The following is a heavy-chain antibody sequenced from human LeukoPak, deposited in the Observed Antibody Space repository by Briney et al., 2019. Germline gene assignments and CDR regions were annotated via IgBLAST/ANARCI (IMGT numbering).Heavy chain of an antibody. V-gene: IGHV4-59*12. CDR2: IYYSGST. CDR1: GGSISSYY. J-gene: IGHJ4*02. CDR3: ARGRGQWLAYYFDY. Sequence: SETLSLTCTVSGGSISSYYWSWIRQPPGKGLEWIGYIYYSGSTNYNPSLKSRVTISVETSKNQFSLKLSSVTATDTAVYYCARGRGQWLAYYFDYWGQGTLVTVSS. D-gene: IGHD6-19*01.